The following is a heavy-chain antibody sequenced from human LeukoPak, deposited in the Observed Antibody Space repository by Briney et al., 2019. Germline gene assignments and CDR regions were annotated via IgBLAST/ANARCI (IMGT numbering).Heavy chain of an antibody. CDR1: GYTFTGYY. CDR2: IIPIFGTA. J-gene: IGHJ3*02. CDR3: ARDHPLWFGELSFLWDI. Sequence: ASVKVSCKASGYTFTGYYLHWVRQAPGQGLEWMGGIIPIFGTANYAQKFQGRVTITADESTSTAYMELSSLRSEDTAVYYCARDHPLWFGELSFLWDIWGQGTMVTVSS. V-gene: IGHV1-69*13. D-gene: IGHD3-10*01.